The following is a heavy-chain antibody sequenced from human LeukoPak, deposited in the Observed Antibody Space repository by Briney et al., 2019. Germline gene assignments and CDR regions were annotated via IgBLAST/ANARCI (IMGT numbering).Heavy chain of an antibody. CDR3: AKEDEIFGMVNPDY. D-gene: IGHD3-3*01. Sequence: PGGSLRLSCAASGFIFSSYGMHWVRQAAGKGLEWVTFIRHDGRNRYYADSVKGRFTISGDNSKNTLYLQMNSLRAEDTAIYYCAKEDEIFGMVNPDYWGQGTLVTVSS. V-gene: IGHV3-30*02. J-gene: IGHJ4*02. CDR1: GFIFSSYG. CDR2: IRHDGRNR.